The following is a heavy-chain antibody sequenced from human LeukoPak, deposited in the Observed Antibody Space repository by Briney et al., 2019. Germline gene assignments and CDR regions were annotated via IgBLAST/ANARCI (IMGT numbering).Heavy chain of an antibody. Sequence: SQTLSLTCTVSSDSISSGGYYWSWIRQHPGKGLEGIGDIYNSGSTYYNSSFKRRVTISLDTSKHPFSLKLSSVTAADTAVYYCARLDYVGNRYFDLWGRGTLVTVSS. V-gene: IGHV4-31*03. J-gene: IGHJ2*01. CDR1: SDSISSGGYY. CDR2: IYNSGST. CDR3: ARLDYVGNRYFDL. D-gene: IGHD4-23*01.